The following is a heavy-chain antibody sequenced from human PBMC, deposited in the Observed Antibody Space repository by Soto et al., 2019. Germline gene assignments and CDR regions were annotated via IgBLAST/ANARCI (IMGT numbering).Heavy chain of an antibody. V-gene: IGHV1-8*01. Sequence: ASVKVSCKASGYTFTSYDIYWVRQATGQGLEWMGWMNPNTGNSGYAQKFQGRVTMTSDTSKSTAHMEVSSLRSEDTAVYYCARRAETNGWNGFGADKYYFDFWGQGTLVTVSS. CDR2: MNPNTGNS. CDR3: ARRAETNGWNGFGADKYYFDF. D-gene: IGHD1-1*01. J-gene: IGHJ4*02. CDR1: GYTFTSYD.